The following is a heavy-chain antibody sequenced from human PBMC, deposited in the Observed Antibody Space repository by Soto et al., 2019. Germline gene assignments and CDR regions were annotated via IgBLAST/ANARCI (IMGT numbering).Heavy chain of an antibody. Sequence: GASVKGSCKVSGDTLTELPSHWGRQAPGKGLEWMGGFDPEDGETIYAQKFQGRVTMTEDTSTGTAYMELSSLRSEDTAVYYCATAGSTKMTTVTYERRPYYYYGMDVWGQGTTVTVSS. V-gene: IGHV1-24*01. CDR3: ATAGSTKMTTVTYERRPYYYYGMDV. CDR2: FDPEDGET. J-gene: IGHJ6*02. D-gene: IGHD4-17*01. CDR1: GDTLTELP.